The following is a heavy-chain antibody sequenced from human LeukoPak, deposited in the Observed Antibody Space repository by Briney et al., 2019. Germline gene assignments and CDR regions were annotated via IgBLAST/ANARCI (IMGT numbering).Heavy chain of an antibody. J-gene: IGHJ4*02. D-gene: IGHD1-1*01. Sequence: GGSLRLSCAASGLTFSSYAMSWVRQAPGKGLEWASAISGSSGHTYYADSVKGRFTISRDNSKNTLYLQMNSLRAEDTAVYYCARPRRAERDEDFWGQGTLVTVSS. V-gene: IGHV3-23*01. CDR1: GLTFSSYA. CDR3: ARPRRAERDEDF. CDR2: ISGSSGHT.